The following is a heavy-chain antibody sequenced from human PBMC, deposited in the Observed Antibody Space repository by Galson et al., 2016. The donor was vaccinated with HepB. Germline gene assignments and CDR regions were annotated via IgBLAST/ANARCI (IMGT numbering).Heavy chain of an antibody. Sequence: SLRLSCAVSGLTFSGSAMHWVRQASGKGLEWVGHIRSKANNYATAYAATGKGRLTISRDDSKPTAYLQMNRPKTEDTAVYYCTRPRDPGYRSSWYFWFDPWGQGTLVTVSS. CDR2: IRSKANNYAT. J-gene: IGHJ5*02. D-gene: IGHD6-13*01. CDR1: GLTFSGSA. CDR3: TRPRDPGYRSSWYFWFDP. V-gene: IGHV3-73*01.